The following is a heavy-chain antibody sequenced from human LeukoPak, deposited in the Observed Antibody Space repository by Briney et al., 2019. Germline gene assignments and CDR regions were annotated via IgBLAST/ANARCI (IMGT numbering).Heavy chain of an antibody. CDR3: ARKRPNYFDY. J-gene: IGHJ4*02. CDR1: GFTFSNYW. Sequence: GGSLRLSCEASGFTFSNYWMAWVRQAPGKGPEWVAHINLDGSQKYYVDSVKGRFTISRDNAENSLYLQMNSLRAEDTALYYCARKRPNYFDYWGQGTLVTVSS. CDR2: INLDGSQK. V-gene: IGHV3-7*01.